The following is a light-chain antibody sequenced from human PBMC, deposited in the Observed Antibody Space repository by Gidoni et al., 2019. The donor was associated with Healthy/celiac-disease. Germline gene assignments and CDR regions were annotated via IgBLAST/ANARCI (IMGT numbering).Light chain of an antibody. CDR1: QSISSY. Sequence: DLQMTQSPSSLSASVGDRVTITCRASQSISSYLNWYQQKPGKAPKLLIYAASSLQSGVPSRFSGSGSGTDFTLTISSLQPEDFATYYCQQSYSTPHTFGQGTQLEIK. CDR2: AAS. V-gene: IGKV1-39*01. J-gene: IGKJ2*01. CDR3: QQSYSTPHT.